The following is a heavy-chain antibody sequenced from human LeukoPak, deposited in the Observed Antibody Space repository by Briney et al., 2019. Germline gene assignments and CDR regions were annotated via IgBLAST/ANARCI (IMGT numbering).Heavy chain of an antibody. CDR2: ITNSGNSK. CDR1: EFTFSSYS. CDR3: ARTGSSGYLTFDY. J-gene: IGHJ4*02. V-gene: IGHV3-48*01. Sequence: GGSLRLSCAASEFTFSSYSMNWVRQAPGKGLEWVSYITNSGNSKSYADSVKGRFTISRDNTKNSLYLQMNGLRAEDTAVYYCARTGSSGYLTFDYWGQGILVTVSS. D-gene: IGHD3-22*01.